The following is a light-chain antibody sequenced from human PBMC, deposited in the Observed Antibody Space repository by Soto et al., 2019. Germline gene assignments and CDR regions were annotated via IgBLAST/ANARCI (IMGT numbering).Light chain of an antibody. V-gene: IGKV3-15*01. CDR3: QQYDNWPLWT. Sequence: EIVMTQSPATLSLSPGERATLSCRASQSVSSSYLAWYQQQPGQAPRLIIYGASTRAAGIPARFSGSGSGTEFRLTISSLQSEDFAVYYCQQYDNWPLWTFGPGTKVDIK. CDR1: QSVSSSY. CDR2: GAS. J-gene: IGKJ1*01.